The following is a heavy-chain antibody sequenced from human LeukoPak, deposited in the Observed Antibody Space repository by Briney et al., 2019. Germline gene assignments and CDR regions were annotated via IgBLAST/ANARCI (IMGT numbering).Heavy chain of an antibody. CDR3: ARDSKSKYSSSWYAYYYYYMDV. V-gene: IGHV1-69*05. Sequence: ASVKVSCKASGYTFTSYGISWVRQAPGQGLEWMGRIIPIFGTANYAQKFQGRVTITTDESTSTAYMELSSLRSEDTAVYYCARDSKSKYSSSWYAYYYYYMDVWGKGTTVTVSS. D-gene: IGHD6-13*01. CDR2: IIPIFGTA. J-gene: IGHJ6*03. CDR1: GYTFTSYG.